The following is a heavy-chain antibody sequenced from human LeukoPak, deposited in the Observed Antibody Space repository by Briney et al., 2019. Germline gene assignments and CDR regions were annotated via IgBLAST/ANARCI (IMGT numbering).Heavy chain of an antibody. J-gene: IGHJ4*02. CDR1: GGSISSYY. V-gene: IGHV4-59*01. Sequence: SETLSPTCTVSGGSISSYYWSWIRQPPGKGLEWIGYIYYSGSTNYNPSLKSRVTISVDTSKNQFSLKLSSVTAADTAVYYCAGQYYYDSSGYYVNWGQGTLVTVSS. CDR3: AGQYYYDSSGYYVN. CDR2: IYYSGST. D-gene: IGHD3-22*01.